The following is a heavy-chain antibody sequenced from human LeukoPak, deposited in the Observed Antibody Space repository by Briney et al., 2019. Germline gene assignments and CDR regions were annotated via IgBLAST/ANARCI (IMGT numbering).Heavy chain of an antibody. CDR2: ISSSGSTI. Sequence: PGGSLRLSCAASGFTFSSYEMNWVRQAPGKGLEWVSYISSSGSTIYYADSVKGRFTISRDNAKNSLYLQMNSLRAEDTAVYYCARRVVTPVNDYFDYWGQGTLVTVSS. J-gene: IGHJ4*02. CDR1: GFTFSSYE. D-gene: IGHD4-23*01. CDR3: ARRVVTPVNDYFDY. V-gene: IGHV3-48*03.